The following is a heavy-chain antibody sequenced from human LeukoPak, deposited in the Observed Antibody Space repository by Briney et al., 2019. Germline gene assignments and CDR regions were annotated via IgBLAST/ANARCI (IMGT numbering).Heavy chain of an antibody. J-gene: IGHJ4*02. V-gene: IGHV3-30*02. CDR1: GFTFSSYG. D-gene: IGHD3-3*01. Sequence: GGSLRLSCAASGFTFSSYGMHWVRQAPGKGLEWVALIRYDGSNKYYADSVKGRFTISRDNSKNTLYLQMNSLRAEDTAVYYCANTYYDFWSGYTYYFDYWGQGTLVTVSS. CDR3: ANTYYDFWSGYTYYFDY. CDR2: IRYDGSNK.